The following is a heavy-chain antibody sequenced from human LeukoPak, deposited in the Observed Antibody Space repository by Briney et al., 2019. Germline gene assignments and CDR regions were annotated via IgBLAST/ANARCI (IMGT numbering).Heavy chain of an antibody. J-gene: IGHJ4*02. CDR1: GYIFSDHY. V-gene: IGHV1-2*02. CDR3: ARDSVDY. CDR2: INPNRGGT. Sequence: AAVKVSCKASGYIFSDHYIHWLRQAPGQGLEWMGWINPNRGGTNYAQKLQGRVSMTRATSIDPAYMELSRLTSDDTALYYCARDSVDYWGQGTLVTVYS.